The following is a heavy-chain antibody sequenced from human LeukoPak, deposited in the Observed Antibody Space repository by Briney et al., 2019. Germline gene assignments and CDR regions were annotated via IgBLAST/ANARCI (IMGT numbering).Heavy chain of an antibody. CDR1: GYSFTSYW. CDR3: ARLGIAVAGDFDY. V-gene: IGHV5-51*01. J-gene: IGHJ4*02. Sequence: GESLKISCKGSGYSFTSYWIGWVRQMPGKGLEWMGIIYSGDSDTRYSPSFQGQVTISADKSISTAYPQWSSLKASDTAMYYCARLGIAVAGDFDYWGQGTLVTVSS. CDR2: IYSGDSDT. D-gene: IGHD6-19*01.